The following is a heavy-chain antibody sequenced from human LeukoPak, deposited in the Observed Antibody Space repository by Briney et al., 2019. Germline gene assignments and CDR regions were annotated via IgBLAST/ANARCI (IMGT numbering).Heavy chain of an antibody. CDR3: ATGSGYDYLAIDI. CDR1: GGTFSSYA. Sequence: ASVKVSCKASGGTFSSYAISWVRQAPGQGLEWIGWINPNSGATNYPQKFQGRGTMTRDRSISTAYMELNRLRSDDTAIYYCATGSGYDYLAIDIWGQGTVVTVSS. V-gene: IGHV1-2*02. D-gene: IGHD5-12*01. CDR2: INPNSGAT. J-gene: IGHJ3*02.